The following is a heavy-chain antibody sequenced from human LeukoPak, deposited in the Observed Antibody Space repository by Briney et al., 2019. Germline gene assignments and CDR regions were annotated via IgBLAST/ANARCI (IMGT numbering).Heavy chain of an antibody. CDR2: IYYSGST. CDR3: ARGALAARRYYYYYMDV. CDR1: GFTFSSYS. D-gene: IGHD6-6*01. Sequence: GSLRLSCAASGFTFSSYSMNWVRQPPGKGLEWIGYIYYSGSTNYNPSLKSRVTISVDTSKNQFSLKLSSVTAADTAVYYCARGALAARRYYYYYMDVWGKGTTVTVSS. J-gene: IGHJ6*03. V-gene: IGHV4-59*12.